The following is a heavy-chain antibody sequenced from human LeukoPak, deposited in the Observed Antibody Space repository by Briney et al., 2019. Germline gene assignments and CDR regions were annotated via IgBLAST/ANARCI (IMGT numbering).Heavy chain of an antibody. J-gene: IGHJ4*02. D-gene: IGHD6-19*01. V-gene: IGHV3-30*18. CDR2: ISYDGTKK. CDR3: AKDRIGVAAPKAYFDY. CDR1: GFSLTTYG. Sequence: GGSLRLSCAASGFSLTTYGMHWVRQAPGRGLEGVAVISYDGTKKDYRDSVRGRFTISRDNSKNTVYLQMNSLRVADTAVYYCAKDRIGVAAPKAYFDYWGQGTLVTVSS.